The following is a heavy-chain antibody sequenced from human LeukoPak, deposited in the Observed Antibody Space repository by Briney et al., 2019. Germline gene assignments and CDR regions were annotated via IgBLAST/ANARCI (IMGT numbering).Heavy chain of an antibody. CDR1: GFTFRSYW. Sequence: GGSLRLSCAASGFTFRSYWMHWVRQTPGKGLVWVSRINGDGRNTTYADSVKGRFTTSRDTAKNTLYRQMISLRADDTAVYYCARGSGSYSSDAFDIWGQGTMVTVSS. V-gene: IGHV3-74*01. CDR3: ARGSGSYSSDAFDI. J-gene: IGHJ3*02. CDR2: INGDGRNT. D-gene: IGHD3-10*01.